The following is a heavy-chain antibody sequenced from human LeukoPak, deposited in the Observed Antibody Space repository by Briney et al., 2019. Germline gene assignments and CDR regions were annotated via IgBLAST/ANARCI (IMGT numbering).Heavy chain of an antibody. CDR1: GGSFSGYY. CDR3: ARGRQWLADDY. V-gene: IGHV4-34*01. CDR2: INHSGST. J-gene: IGHJ4*02. D-gene: IGHD6-19*01. Sequence: SETLSLTCAVYGGSFSGYYWSWIRQLPGKGLEWIGEINHSGSTNYNPSLKSRVTISVDTSKNQFSLKLSSVTAADTAVYYCARGRQWLADDYWGQGTLVTVSS.